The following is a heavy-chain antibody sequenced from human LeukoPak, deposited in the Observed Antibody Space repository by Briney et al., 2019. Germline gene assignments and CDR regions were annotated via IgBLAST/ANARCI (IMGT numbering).Heavy chain of an antibody. CDR3: ARDLYRIVVVPHYFDY. CDR1: GFTFSFYE. V-gene: IGHV3-7*01. Sequence: PGGSLRLSCAASGFTFSFYEMSWVRQAPGKGLEWVANIKQDGSEKYYVDSVKGRFTISRDNAKNSLYLQMNSLRAEDTAVYYCARDLYRIVVVPHYFDYWGQGTLVTVSS. CDR2: IKQDGSEK. D-gene: IGHD3-22*01. J-gene: IGHJ4*02.